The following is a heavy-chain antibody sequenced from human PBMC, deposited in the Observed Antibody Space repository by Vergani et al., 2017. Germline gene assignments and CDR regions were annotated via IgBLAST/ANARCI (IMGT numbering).Heavy chain of an antibody. CDR2: IYSTGST. CDR3: ARMGGYDEGDAFRIGYFDS. J-gene: IGHJ4*02. Sequence: QVQLQESGPGLVKPSQAPSLTCSVPGDSISSGVYYWNWIRQHPGKGLGWIGYIYSTGSTHHNPSLRRRINMSVDTSKNQFSRKLNSVTAADTAIYYCARMGGYDEGDAFRIGYFDSWGPGILVTVSS. CDR1: GDSISSGVYY. D-gene: IGHD3-22*01. V-gene: IGHV4-31*03.